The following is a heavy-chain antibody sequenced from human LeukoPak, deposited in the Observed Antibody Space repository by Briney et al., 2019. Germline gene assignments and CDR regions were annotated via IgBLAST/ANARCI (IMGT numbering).Heavy chain of an antibody. D-gene: IGHD3-10*01. CDR2: INPNSGGT. J-gene: IGHJ6*03. CDR3: ARDMGSRLPMAYYYYYYYMDV. V-gene: IGHV1-2*02. Sequence: ASVKVSCKASGYTFTGYYMHWVRQAPGQGLEWMGWINPNSGGTNYAQKFQGRVTMTRDTSISTAYMELSRLRSDDTAVYYCARDMGSRLPMAYYYYYYYMDVWGKGTTVTISS. CDR1: GYTFTGYY.